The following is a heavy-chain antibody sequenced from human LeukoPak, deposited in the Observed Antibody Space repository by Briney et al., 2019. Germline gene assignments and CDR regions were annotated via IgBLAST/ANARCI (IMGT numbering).Heavy chain of an antibody. CDR2: IYPGDSET. J-gene: IGHJ6*02. CDR1: GYSFTTYW. V-gene: IGHV5-51*01. D-gene: IGHD4-11*01. Sequence: GESLKISCKGSGYSFTTYWIGWVRQLPGKGLEWMGIIYPGDSETRYSPSFQGQVTISADKSISTAYLQWSSLKASDTAMYYCARLKLTVTTTHYYYYYGMDVWGQGTTVTVSS. CDR3: ARLKLTVTTTHYYYYYGMDV.